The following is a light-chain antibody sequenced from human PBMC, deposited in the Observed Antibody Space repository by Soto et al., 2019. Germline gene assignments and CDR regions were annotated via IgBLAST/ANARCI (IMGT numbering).Light chain of an antibody. J-gene: IGLJ1*01. CDR2: GNS. CDR3: QSYDSSRSGYV. V-gene: IGLV1-40*01. Sequence: QSVLTQPPSVSWAPGQRVTISCTGSSSNIGAGYDVHWYQQLPGTAPKLLIYGNSNRPSGVPDRSSGAKSGTSASLAITGLQAEDEADYYCQSYDSSRSGYVFGTGTKLNVL. CDR1: SSNIGAGYD.